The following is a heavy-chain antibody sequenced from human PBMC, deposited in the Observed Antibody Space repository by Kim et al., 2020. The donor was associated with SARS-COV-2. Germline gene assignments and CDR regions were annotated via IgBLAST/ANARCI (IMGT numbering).Heavy chain of an antibody. Sequence: GESLKISCKGSGYSFTSYWIGWVRQMPGKGLEWMGIIYPGDSDTRYSPSFQGQVTISADKSISTAYLQWSSLKASDTAMYYCARWAGPPDIVVVPAAFYYYYGMDVWGQGTTVTVSS. CDR1: GYSFTSYW. CDR3: ARWAGPPDIVVVPAAFYYYYGMDV. V-gene: IGHV5-51*01. J-gene: IGHJ6*02. CDR2: IYPGDSDT. D-gene: IGHD2-2*01.